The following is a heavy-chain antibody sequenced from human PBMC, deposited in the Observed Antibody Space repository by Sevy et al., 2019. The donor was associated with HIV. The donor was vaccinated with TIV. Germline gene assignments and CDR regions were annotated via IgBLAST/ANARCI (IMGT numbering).Heavy chain of an antibody. J-gene: IGHJ6*02. CDR2: ISSSSSYI. D-gene: IGHD2-8*01. CDR3: ARDVLMVYASYYYYYGMDV. V-gene: IGHV3-21*01. Sequence: GGSLRLSCAASGFTFSSYSMNWVRQAPGKGLEWVSSISSSSSYIYYADSVKGRFTISRDNAKNSLYLQMNSLRAEDTAVYYCARDVLMVYASYYYYYGMDVWGQGTTVTVSS. CDR1: GFTFSSYS.